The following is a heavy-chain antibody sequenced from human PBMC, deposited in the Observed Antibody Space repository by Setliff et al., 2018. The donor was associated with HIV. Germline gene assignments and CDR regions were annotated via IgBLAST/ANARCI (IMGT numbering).Heavy chain of an antibody. V-gene: IGHV4-39*07. Sequence: NLSETLSLTCTVSGGSINSSTYYWGWIRQPPGKGLEWIGSSYYSGSTNYNPSLKSRVTISVDTSRNQISLKLSSVTAADTAVYYCARQRLGNCSGARCSFSGMDVWGPGTTVTVSS. D-gene: IGHD2-15*01. CDR2: SYYSGST. CDR1: GGSINSSTYY. J-gene: IGHJ6*02. CDR3: ARQRLGNCSGARCSFSGMDV.